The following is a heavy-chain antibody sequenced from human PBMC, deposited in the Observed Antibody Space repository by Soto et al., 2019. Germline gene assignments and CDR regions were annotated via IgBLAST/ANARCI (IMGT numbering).Heavy chain of an antibody. CDR3: ARDGKWEPEGYYYYYYGMDV. D-gene: IGHD1-26*01. CDR2: ISYDGSNK. V-gene: IGHV3-30-3*01. J-gene: IGHJ6*02. Sequence: QVQLVESGGGVVQPGRSLRLSCAASGFTFSSYAMHWVRQAPGKGLEWVAVISYDGSNKYYADSVKGRFTISRDNSKNPLYLQMNSLRAEDTAVYYCARDGKWEPEGYYYYYYGMDVWGQGTTVTVSS. CDR1: GFTFSSYA.